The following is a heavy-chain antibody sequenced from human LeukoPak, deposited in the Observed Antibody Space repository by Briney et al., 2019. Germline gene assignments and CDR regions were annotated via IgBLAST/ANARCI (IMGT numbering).Heavy chain of an antibody. CDR3: ARDYYDSSGYSVDY. Sequence: ASVKVSCKASGYTFTSYDINWVRQATGQGLEWMGWMNPNSGNTGYAQKFQGRVTFTRNTSISTAYMELSSLRSEDTAVYYCARDYYDSSGYSVDYWGQGTLVTVSS. J-gene: IGHJ4*02. D-gene: IGHD3-22*01. CDR1: GYTFTSYD. V-gene: IGHV1-8*03. CDR2: MNPNSGNT.